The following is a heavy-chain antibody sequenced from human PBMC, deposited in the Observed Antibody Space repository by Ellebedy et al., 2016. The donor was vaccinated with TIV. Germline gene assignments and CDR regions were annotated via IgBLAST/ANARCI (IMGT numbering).Heavy chain of an antibody. CDR1: GYTFTSYY. D-gene: IGHD6-13*01. J-gene: IGHJ4*02. V-gene: IGHV1-46*01. Sequence: AASVKVSCKTSGYTFTSYYLHWVRQAPGQGPEWMGIIDPSGGRTTNAQKFQGRVTMTRDTSTSTVYMELSSLRSEDTAVYYCAREAGLAAAGTFDYWGQGTLVTVSS. CDR2: IDPSGGRT. CDR3: AREAGLAAAGTFDY.